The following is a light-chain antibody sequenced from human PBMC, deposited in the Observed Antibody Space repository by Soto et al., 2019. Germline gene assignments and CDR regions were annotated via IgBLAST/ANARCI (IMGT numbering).Light chain of an antibody. V-gene: IGKV1-5*01. CDR2: DDS. J-gene: IGKJ3*01. CDR3: QQYNSYSFT. Sequence: DIQMTQYPSTLSASVGDRVTITCRASQSISSWLAWYQQKPGKAPKLLVYDDSRWESGAPSRLSGSGYGTEFPLTISSLQPYDGTTYYCQQYNSYSFTSGPGTKVDI. CDR1: QSISSW.